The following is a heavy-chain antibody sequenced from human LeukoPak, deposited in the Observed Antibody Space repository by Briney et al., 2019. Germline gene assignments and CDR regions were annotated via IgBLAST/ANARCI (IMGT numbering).Heavy chain of an antibody. D-gene: IGHD4-23*01. J-gene: IGHJ4*02. CDR1: GGSISSYY. CDR2: IYYSGST. CDR3: ARHPDFGGNSGGHFDY. V-gene: IGHV4-59*08. Sequence: SETLSLTCTVSGGSISSYYWSWIRQPPGKGLEWIGHIYYSGSTNYNPSLKSRVTISVDTSKNQFSLKLNSVTAADTAVYYCARHPDFGGNSGGHFDYWGQGTLVTVSS.